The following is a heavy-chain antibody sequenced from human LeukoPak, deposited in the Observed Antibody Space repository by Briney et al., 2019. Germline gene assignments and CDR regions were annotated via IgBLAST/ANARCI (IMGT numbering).Heavy chain of an antibody. CDR1: GFTFSSYS. J-gene: IGHJ4*02. D-gene: IGHD6-13*01. Sequence: GGSLRLSCAASGFTFSSYSMNWVRQAPGKGLELVAVISYDGSNKYYADSVKGRFTISRDDSKNTLYLQMNSLRAEDTAVYYCAKERVAAAGFDYWGQGTLVTVSS. CDR3: AKERVAAAGFDY. V-gene: IGHV3-30*18. CDR2: ISYDGSNK.